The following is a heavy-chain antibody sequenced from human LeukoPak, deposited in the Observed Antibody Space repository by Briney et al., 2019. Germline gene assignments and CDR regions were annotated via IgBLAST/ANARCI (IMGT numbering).Heavy chain of an antibody. D-gene: IGHD3-10*01. CDR2: INWNGGST. CDR3: ARKAPSGYGSDNWFDP. Sequence: PGGSLRLSCAASGFTFDDYGMSWVRQAPGKGLEWVSGINWNGGSTGYADSVKGRFTISRDNAKNSLYLQMNSLRAEDTALYHCARKAPSGYGSDNWFDPWGQGTLVTVSS. CDR1: GFTFDDYG. V-gene: IGHV3-20*01. J-gene: IGHJ5*02.